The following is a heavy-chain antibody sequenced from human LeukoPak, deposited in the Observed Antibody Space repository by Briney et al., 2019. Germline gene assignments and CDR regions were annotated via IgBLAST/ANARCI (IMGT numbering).Heavy chain of an antibody. Sequence: ASVKVSCKASGYTFTGDYMHWVRQAPGLGLEWMGWINPNSGGTNYAQKFQGRVTMTRDTSISTAYMELSRLRSDDTAVYYCATGPYYYDSSGYYQQEYWGQGTLVTVSS. CDR2: INPNSGGT. D-gene: IGHD3-22*01. CDR1: GYTFTGDY. J-gene: IGHJ4*02. CDR3: ATGPYYYDSSGYYQQEY. V-gene: IGHV1-2*02.